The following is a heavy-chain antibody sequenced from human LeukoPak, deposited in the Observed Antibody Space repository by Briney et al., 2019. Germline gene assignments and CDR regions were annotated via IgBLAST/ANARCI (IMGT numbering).Heavy chain of an antibody. V-gene: IGHV1-8*01. D-gene: IGHD1-7*01. CDR2: VNPKSGHT. J-gene: IGHJ5*02. Sequence: ASVKVSCKASGDTFSTYDVNWVRQAPGQGLEWMGWVNPKSGHTAYTQKFQGRVTMTSDTSTAFLELSSLRFEDTVVYFCARGVVGGTTVGPWGQGTLVTVSS. CDR3: ARGVVGGTTVGP. CDR1: GDTFSTYD.